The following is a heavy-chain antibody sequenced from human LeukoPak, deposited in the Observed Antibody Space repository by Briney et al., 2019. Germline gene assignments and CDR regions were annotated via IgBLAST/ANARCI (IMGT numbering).Heavy chain of an antibody. CDR1: GYNFITYW. J-gene: IGHJ6*02. D-gene: IGHD1-1*01. V-gene: IGHV5-51*01. CDR3: ARHRVDINSPRGMDV. CDR2: IYPGNSDT. Sequence: GASLKISCKGSGYNFITYWIGWVRQMPGKGLEWMGIIYPGNSDTRYSPSFQGQVTFSADKSISTAYLQWSSLKASDTAMYYCARHRVDINSPRGMDVWGQGTTVTVSS.